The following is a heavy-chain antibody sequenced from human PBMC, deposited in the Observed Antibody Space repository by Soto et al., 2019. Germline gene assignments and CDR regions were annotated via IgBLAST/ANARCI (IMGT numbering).Heavy chain of an antibody. J-gene: IGHJ3*02. Sequence: GGSLRLSCAASGFTVSSNYMSWVRQAPGKGLEWVSVIYSGGSTYYPDSVNGRFTISRDNSKNTLYLQMNSLRAEDTAMYYCARGRLDAFDIWGQGTMVTVSS. CDR1: GFTVSSNY. CDR2: IYSGGST. D-gene: IGHD6-25*01. CDR3: ARGRLDAFDI. V-gene: IGHV3-53*01.